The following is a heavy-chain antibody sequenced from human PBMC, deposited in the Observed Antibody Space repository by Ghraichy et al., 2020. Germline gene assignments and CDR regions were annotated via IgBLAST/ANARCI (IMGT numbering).Heavy chain of an antibody. CDR1: GFTFSTYW. D-gene: IGHD2-21*02. Sequence: GGSLRLSCAASGFTFSTYWMHWVRQAPGKGLVWVSRINRDGSGVSYADSVKGRFTISRDNARNTVDLQMSSLSAEDTAVYYCARRASYCNSDCYGIDFWGQGTLVIVSS. CDR3: ARRASYCNSDCYGIDF. CDR2: INRDGSGV. J-gene: IGHJ4*02. V-gene: IGHV3-74*01.